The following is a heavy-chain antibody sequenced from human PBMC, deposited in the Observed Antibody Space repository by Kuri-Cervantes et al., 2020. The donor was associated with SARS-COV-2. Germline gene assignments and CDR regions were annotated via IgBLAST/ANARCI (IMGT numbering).Heavy chain of an antibody. J-gene: IGHJ4*02. D-gene: IGHD2-2*01. CDR2: ISYDGGNK. Sequence: GGSLRLSCAASGFTFSSYGMHWARQAPGKGLEWVEVISYDGGNKNYADSVKGRFTISRDNSKNTLYLQMNSLRAEDTAVYYCEKGYCSSTSCQRRLDYWGQGTLVTVSS. V-gene: IGHV3-30*18. CDR1: GFTFSSYG. CDR3: EKGYCSSTSCQRRLDY.